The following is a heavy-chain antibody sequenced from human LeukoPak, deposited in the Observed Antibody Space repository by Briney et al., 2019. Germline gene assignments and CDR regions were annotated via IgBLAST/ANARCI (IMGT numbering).Heavy chain of an antibody. Sequence: SETLSLTCAVYGGSFSGYYWSWIRQPPGKGLEWIGEINHSGSTNYNPSLKSRVTISVDTSKNQFSLKLSSVTAADTAVYYCASGAIVVVPAATYPPHPYFDYWGQGPLVTVSS. CDR3: ASGAIVVVPAATYPPHPYFDY. V-gene: IGHV4-34*01. CDR1: GGSFSGYY. J-gene: IGHJ4*02. D-gene: IGHD2-2*01. CDR2: INHSGST.